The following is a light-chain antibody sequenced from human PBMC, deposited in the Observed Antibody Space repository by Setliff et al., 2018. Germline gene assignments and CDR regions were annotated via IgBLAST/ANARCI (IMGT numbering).Light chain of an antibody. CDR3: CSYADTYISV. Sequence: VSGSPGQSVTISCTGTSSDVGRYNFVSWYQQHPGKAPKLIIYDVTKRPSGVPDRFSGSKSGNTASLTISGLQAEDEADYSCCSYADTYISVFGTGTKVTVL. V-gene: IGLV2-11*01. J-gene: IGLJ1*01. CDR2: DVT. CDR1: SSDVGRYNF.